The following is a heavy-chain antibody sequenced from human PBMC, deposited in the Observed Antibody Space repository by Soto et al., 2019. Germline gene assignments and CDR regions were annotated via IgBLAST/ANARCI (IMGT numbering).Heavy chain of an antibody. CDR2: ISFDGNNK. CDR1: GFIFNDYG. Sequence: GGSLRLSCEASGFIFNDYGMHWVRQAPGKGLDWVAVISFDGNNKYYAQSVKGRFTTSRDNSKNTLFLHMDSLRREDTAVYHCVKGDLDTAVVNSPDAFDFWGQGTMVTVSS. D-gene: IGHD5-18*01. J-gene: IGHJ3*01. V-gene: IGHV3-30*18. CDR3: VKGDLDTAVVNSPDAFDF.